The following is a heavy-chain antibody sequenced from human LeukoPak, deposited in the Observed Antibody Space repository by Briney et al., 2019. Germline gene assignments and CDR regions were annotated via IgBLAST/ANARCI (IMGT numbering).Heavy chain of an antibody. Sequence: SETLSLTCAVYGGSFSGYYWSWIRQPPGKGLEWIVEINHIGSTNYNPPLKSRVTISVDTSKNQSSLKLSSVTAADTAVYYCARANPTSIVVVPAAMLDYWGQGTLVTVSS. CDR1: GGSFSGYY. J-gene: IGHJ4*02. V-gene: IGHV4-34*01. CDR2: INHIGST. D-gene: IGHD2-2*01. CDR3: ARANPTSIVVVPAAMLDY.